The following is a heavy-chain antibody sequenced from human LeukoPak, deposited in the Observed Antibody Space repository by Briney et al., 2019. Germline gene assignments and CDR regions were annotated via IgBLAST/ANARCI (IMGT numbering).Heavy chain of an antibody. CDR2: IYHRGST. V-gene: IGHV4-38-2*02. J-gene: IGHJ3*02. CDR1: GYSISNGYY. CDR3: ARDQGEGAFDI. Sequence: PSETLSLTCTVSGYSISNGYYWGWIRQPPGKGLEWVGSIYHRGSTYYNPSLRSRVTISVDKSKNQLSLKLSSVTAADTAVYYCARDQGEGAFDIWGQGTMVTVSS. D-gene: IGHD3-10*01.